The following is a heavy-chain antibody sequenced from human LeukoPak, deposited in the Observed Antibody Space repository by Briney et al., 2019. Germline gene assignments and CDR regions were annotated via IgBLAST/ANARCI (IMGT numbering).Heavy chain of an antibody. D-gene: IGHD3-10*01. CDR3: AKVAKYYYGSETYYFFEH. CDR2: INGDGSST. V-gene: IGHV3-74*01. CDR1: GFTFSRYS. J-gene: IGHJ4*02. Sequence: GGSLRLSCAASGFTFSRYSMNWVRQVPGKGLVWVSCINGDGSSTKYADSVKGRFTISRDNAKNSLYLQMNSLRVEDTAVFYCAKVAKYYYGSETYYFFEHWGQGTPVTASS.